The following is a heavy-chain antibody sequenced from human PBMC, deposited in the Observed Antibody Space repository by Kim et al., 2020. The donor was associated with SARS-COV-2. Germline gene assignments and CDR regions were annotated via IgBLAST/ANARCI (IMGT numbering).Heavy chain of an antibody. Sequence: SETLSLTCTVSGGSISSYYWSWIRQPPGKGLEWIGYIYYSGSTNYNPSLKSRVTISVDTSKNQFSLKLSSVTAADTAVYYCARDHPQYYYGSGRYFERYSYDYGMDVWGQGTTVTVSS. CDR2: IYYSGST. J-gene: IGHJ6*02. CDR3: ARDHPQYYYGSGRYFERYSYDYGMDV. D-gene: IGHD3-10*01. V-gene: IGHV4-59*13. CDR1: GGSISSYY.